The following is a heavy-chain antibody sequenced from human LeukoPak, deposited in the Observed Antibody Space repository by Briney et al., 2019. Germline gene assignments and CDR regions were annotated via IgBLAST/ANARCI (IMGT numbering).Heavy chain of an antibody. CDR1: GYTFTGYY. D-gene: IGHD6-19*01. CDR3: ARPLYSSGTTEDDY. CDR2: INPNSGGT. V-gene: IGHV1-2*02. Sequence: ASVKVSCKASGYTFTGYYMHWVRQAPGQGLEWMGWINPNSGGTNYAQKFQGRVTMTRDTSISTAYMELSRLRSDDTAVYYCARPLYSSGTTEDDYWGQGTLVTVSS. J-gene: IGHJ4*02.